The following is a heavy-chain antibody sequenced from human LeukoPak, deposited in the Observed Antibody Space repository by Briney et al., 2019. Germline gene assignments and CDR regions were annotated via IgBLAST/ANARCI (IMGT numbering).Heavy chain of an antibody. CDR3: ASLIVGATLDAFDI. V-gene: IGHV4-39*07. J-gene: IGHJ3*02. CDR1: GASISTYY. CDR2: IYYSGST. D-gene: IGHD1-26*01. Sequence: PSETLSLTCTVSGASISTYYWGWIRQPPGKGLEWIGSIYYSGSTYYNPSLKSRVTISVDTSKNQFSLKLSSVTAADTAVYYCASLIVGATLDAFDIWGQGTMVTVSS.